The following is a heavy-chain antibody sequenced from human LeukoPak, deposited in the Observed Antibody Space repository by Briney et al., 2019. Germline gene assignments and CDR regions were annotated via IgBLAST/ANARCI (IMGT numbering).Heavy chain of an antibody. J-gene: IGHJ6*02. Sequence: SETLSLTCAVYGGSFSGYYWSWIRQPPGKGLEWIGEINHSGSTNHNPSLKSRVTISVDTSKNQFSLKLSSVTAADTAVYYCARSPRSHYYYYGMDVWGQGTTVTVSS. V-gene: IGHV4-34*01. CDR1: GGSFSGYY. D-gene: IGHD3-16*02. CDR2: INHSGST. CDR3: ARSPRSHYYYYGMDV.